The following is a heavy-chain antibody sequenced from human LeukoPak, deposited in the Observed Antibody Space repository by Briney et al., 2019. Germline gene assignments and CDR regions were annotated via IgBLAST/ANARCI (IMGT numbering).Heavy chain of an antibody. CDR2: ISESGNGT. J-gene: IGHJ6*02. Sequence: GGSLRLSCEASGFTFNTCAMIWVRQAPGKGLEWVSTISESGNGTYYADSVKGRFTISRDNSKNTLYLQMNSLRAEDTAFYYCARAPRLDVWGQGTTVTVSS. CDR3: ARAPRLDV. V-gene: IGHV3-23*01. CDR1: GFTFNTCA.